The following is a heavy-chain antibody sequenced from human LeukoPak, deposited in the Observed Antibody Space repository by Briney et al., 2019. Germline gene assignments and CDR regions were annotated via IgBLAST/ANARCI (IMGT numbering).Heavy chain of an antibody. V-gene: IGHV3-48*01. D-gene: IGHD6-13*01. CDR2: IGSSGSII. Sequence: PGGSLRLSCAASGFTFSSHSMNWVRQAPGKGLEWISYIGSSGSIIYNADSVKGRFTISRDNAKNSLFLQLNSLRAEDTAQYYCARVESRIAAAGTVYWGQGTLVTVSS. CDR3: ARVESRIAAAGTVY. CDR1: GFTFSSHS. J-gene: IGHJ4*02.